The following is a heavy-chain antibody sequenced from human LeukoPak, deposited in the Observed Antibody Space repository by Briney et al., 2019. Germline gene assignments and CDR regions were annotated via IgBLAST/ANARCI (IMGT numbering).Heavy chain of an antibody. CDR2: IKSNIDGGTT. V-gene: IGHV3-15*01. CDR1: GFTFSSYA. J-gene: IGHJ4*02. CDR3: TTGHSYDSGDYYNY. Sequence: GGSLRLSCAASGFTFSSYAMSWVRQAPGKGLEWVGRIKSNIDGGTTDYAAPVKGRFTISRDDSKKTLYLQMNSLKTEDTAVYYCTTGHSYDSGDYYNYWGQGTLVTVSS. D-gene: IGHD3-22*01.